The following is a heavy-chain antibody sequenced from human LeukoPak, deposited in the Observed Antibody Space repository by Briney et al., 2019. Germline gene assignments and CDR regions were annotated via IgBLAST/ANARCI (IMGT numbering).Heavy chain of an antibody. CDR2: FDPEDGET. Sequence: GASVKVSCKVSGYTLTELSMHWVRQAPGKGLEWMGGFDPEDGETIYARKFQGRVTMTEDTSTDTAYMELSSLRSEDTAVYYCATVEQQLASVWFDPWGQGTLVTVSS. CDR3: ATVEQQLASVWFDP. J-gene: IGHJ5*02. D-gene: IGHD6-13*01. V-gene: IGHV1-24*01. CDR1: GYTLTELS.